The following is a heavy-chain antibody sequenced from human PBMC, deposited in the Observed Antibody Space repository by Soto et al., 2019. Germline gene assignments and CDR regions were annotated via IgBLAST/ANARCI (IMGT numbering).Heavy chain of an antibody. J-gene: IGHJ4*02. Sequence: SEILSLTCAVYGGSFSGYYWSWIRQPPGKGLEWIGEINHSGSTNYNPSLKSRVTISVDTSKNQFSLKLSSVTAADTAVYYCARGDTLMVYDYWGQGTLVTVSS. CDR2: INHSGST. CDR3: ARGDTLMVYDY. CDR1: GGSFSGYY. V-gene: IGHV4-34*01. D-gene: IGHD1-20*01.